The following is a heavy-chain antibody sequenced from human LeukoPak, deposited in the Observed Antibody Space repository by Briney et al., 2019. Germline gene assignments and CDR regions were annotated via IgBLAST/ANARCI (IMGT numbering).Heavy chain of an antibody. Sequence: SETLSLTCTVSGGSISSYYWSWIRQPPGKGLEWIGYIYYSGSTNYNPSLKSRVTISVDTSKSQFSLRLSSVTAADTAVYYCARLGGCSGGSCYPPLDYWGQGTLVTVSS. CDR1: GGSISSYY. V-gene: IGHV4-59*01. CDR2: IYYSGST. CDR3: ARLGGCSGGSCYPPLDY. J-gene: IGHJ4*01. D-gene: IGHD2-15*01.